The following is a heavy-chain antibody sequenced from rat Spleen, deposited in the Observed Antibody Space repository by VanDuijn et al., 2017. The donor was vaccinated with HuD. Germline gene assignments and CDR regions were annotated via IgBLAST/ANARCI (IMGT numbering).Heavy chain of an antibody. CDR3: TRENWVFDY. J-gene: IGHJ2*01. CDR2: ISYDGGST. D-gene: IGHD5-1*01. CDR1: GFTFSDYY. Sequence: EVQLVESDGGLVQPGRSLKLSCAASGFTFSDYYMAWVRQAPTKGLEWVATISYDGGSTYYRDSVKGRFTISREDGRSTLYLQMNSLRSEDTATYYCTRENWVFDYWGQGVMVTVSS. V-gene: IGHV5-20*01.